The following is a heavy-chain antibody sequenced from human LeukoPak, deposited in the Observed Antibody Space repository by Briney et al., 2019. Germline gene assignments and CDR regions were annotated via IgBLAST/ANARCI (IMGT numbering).Heavy chain of an antibody. CDR2: ISNSGST. CDR3: ARCVAAGFCRDAFDI. D-gene: IGHD6-25*01. Sequence: SETLSLTCSVSGDSISTYYWNWIRQSPEKGLEWIGYISNSGSTTYNPSLKSRVTMSVDTSKNQFSLKLSSVTAADTAVYYCARCVAAGFCRDAFDIWGQGTMVTVSS. CDR1: GDSISTYY. V-gene: IGHV4-59*12. J-gene: IGHJ3*02.